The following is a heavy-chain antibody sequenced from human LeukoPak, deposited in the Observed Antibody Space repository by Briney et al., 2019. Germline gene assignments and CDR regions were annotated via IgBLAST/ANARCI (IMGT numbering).Heavy chain of an antibody. CDR2: IKQDGSEK. D-gene: IGHD3-10*01. V-gene: IGHV3-7*01. Sequence: GGSLRLSCAASGFTFSSYWMSWVRQAPGKGLEWVANIKQDGSEKYYVDSVKGRFTISRDNAKNSLYLQMNSLRAEDTAVYYCARTVGMVRGGGSEYWGQGTLVTVSS. CDR3: ARTVGMVRGGGSEY. J-gene: IGHJ4*02. CDR1: GFTFSSYW.